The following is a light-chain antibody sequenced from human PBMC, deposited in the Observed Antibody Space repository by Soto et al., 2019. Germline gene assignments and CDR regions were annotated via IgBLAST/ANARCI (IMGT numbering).Light chain of an antibody. V-gene: IGLV1-47*02. CDR3: AAWDDNLSTYV. Sequence: QSVLTQPPSASGTPGQRVSISCSGYSSSIGTNFVYWYQQLPGTAPKVLIHSNNQRPSGVPDRFSGSKSGTSASLAIGGLRSEDEADYYCAAWDDNLSTYVFGSGTQLTVL. CDR1: SSSIGTNF. J-gene: IGLJ6*01. CDR2: SNN.